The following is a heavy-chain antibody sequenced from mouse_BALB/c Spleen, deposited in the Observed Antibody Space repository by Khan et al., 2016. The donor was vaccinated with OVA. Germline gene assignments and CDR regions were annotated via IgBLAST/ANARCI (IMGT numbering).Heavy chain of an antibody. J-gene: IGHJ2*01. D-gene: IGHD3-2*02. V-gene: IGHV1S132*01. Sequence: VQLQESGTELVRPGASVELSCKTSGYIFTSYWIHWVKQRSGQGLEWFARIYPGTDNTYYNEKLKDKVTLTADKSSSTVYMQLSSLKSEDSAVYFCAREEALYYFDYGGQGTTLTVSS. CDR3: AREEALYYFDY. CDR2: IYPGTDNT. CDR1: GYIFTSYW.